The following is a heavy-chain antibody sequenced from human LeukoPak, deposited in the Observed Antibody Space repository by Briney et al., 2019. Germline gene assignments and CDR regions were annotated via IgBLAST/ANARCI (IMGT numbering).Heavy chain of an antibody. D-gene: IGHD3-22*01. CDR2: ISSNGGST. Sequence: GGSLRLSCAASGFTFSSYAMHWVRQAPGKGLEYVSAISSNGGSTYYANSVKGRFTISRDNSKNTLYLQMGSLRAEDMAVYYCARSYYSDSSDYYYSYWGQGTLVTVSS. CDR1: GFTFSSYA. CDR3: ARSYYSDSSDYYYSY. V-gene: IGHV3-64*01. J-gene: IGHJ4*02.